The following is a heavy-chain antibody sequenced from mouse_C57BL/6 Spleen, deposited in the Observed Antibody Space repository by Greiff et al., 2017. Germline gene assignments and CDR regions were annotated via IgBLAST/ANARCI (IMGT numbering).Heavy chain of an antibody. CDR2: IDPGDGDT. V-gene: IGHV14-1*01. D-gene: IGHD1-1*01. CDR3: TTSYYYGSSYDAMDY. J-gene: IGHJ4*01. Sequence: EVQLQQSGAELVRPGASVKLSCTASGFNIKDYYMHWVKQRPEQGLEWIGRIDPGDGDTEYAPKFQGKTTMTADTSSNTAYLQLSSLTSEDTAVYYCTTSYYYGSSYDAMDYWGQGTSVTVSS. CDR1: GFNIKDYY.